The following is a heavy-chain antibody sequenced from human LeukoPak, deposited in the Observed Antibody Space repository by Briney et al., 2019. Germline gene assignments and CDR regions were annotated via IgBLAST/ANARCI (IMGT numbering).Heavy chain of an antibody. CDR3: ARSSIGDRRDWFDP. Sequence: SETLSLTCAVSDYSISIAYYWGWIRQPPGKGLEWIGSIYHSGSTYYNPSLKSRVTISVDTSKNQFSLKLSSVTAADTAIYYCARSSIGDRRDWFDPWGQGTLVTVSS. D-gene: IGHD3-10*01. CDR1: DYSISIAYY. V-gene: IGHV4-38-2*01. CDR2: IYHSGST. J-gene: IGHJ5*02.